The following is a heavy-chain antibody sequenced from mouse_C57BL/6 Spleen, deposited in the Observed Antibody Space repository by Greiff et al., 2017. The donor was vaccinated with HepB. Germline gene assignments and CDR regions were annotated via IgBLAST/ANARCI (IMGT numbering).Heavy chain of an antibody. Sequence: EVQRVESGGGLVKPGGSLKLSCAASGFTFSSYAMSWVRQTPEKRLEWVATISDGGSYTYYPDNVKGRFPISRDNAKNNLYLQMSHLKSEDTAMYYCARDDGYVAYWGQGTLVTVSA. D-gene: IGHD2-3*01. CDR3: ARDDGYVAY. CDR2: ISDGGSYT. J-gene: IGHJ3*01. V-gene: IGHV5-4*01. CDR1: GFTFSSYA.